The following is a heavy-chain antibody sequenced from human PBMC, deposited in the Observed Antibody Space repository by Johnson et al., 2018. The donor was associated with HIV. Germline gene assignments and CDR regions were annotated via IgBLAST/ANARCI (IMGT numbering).Heavy chain of an antibody. CDR1: GFTVSNNY. J-gene: IGHJ3*02. CDR2: ISGSGGST. Sequence: VQLVESGGGLVPPGGSLRLACAASGFTVSNNYMSWVRHAPGKGLEWVSCISGSGGSTYYADSVKGRFTISRDNAKNSLYLQMNSLRAEDTAVYYCARYGVSSGYYEEHDAFDIWGQGTMVTVSS. D-gene: IGHD3-22*01. CDR3: ARYGVSSGYYEEHDAFDI. V-gene: IGHV3-11*04.